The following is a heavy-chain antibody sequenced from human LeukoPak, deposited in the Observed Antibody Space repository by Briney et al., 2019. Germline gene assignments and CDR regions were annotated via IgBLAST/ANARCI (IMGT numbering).Heavy chain of an antibody. D-gene: IGHD6-19*01. Sequence: SKTLSLTCTVSGGSISGYFWSWIRQPPGKGLELIGYLYYSGSTNYNPSLKSRVTVSVDTSKDQFSLRLSSVTAADTAAYYCARLLAVAGGDAFDIWGQGKMVTVSS. CDR2: LYYSGST. J-gene: IGHJ3*02. CDR3: ARLLAVAGGDAFDI. V-gene: IGHV4-59*08. CDR1: GGSISGYF.